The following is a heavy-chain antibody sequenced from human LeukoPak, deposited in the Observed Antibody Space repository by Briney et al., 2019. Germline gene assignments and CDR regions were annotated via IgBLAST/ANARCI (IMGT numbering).Heavy chain of an antibody. CDR1: GFTFSSYS. J-gene: IGHJ4*02. V-gene: IGHV3-21*01. D-gene: IGHD5-12*01. Sequence: GGSLRLSCAASGFTFSSYSMNWVRQAPGKGVEGVSSISSSSSYIYYADSVKGRFTISRDNAKNSLYLQMNSLRAEDTAVYYCARSGDIVATIFDYWGQGTLVTVSS. CDR2: ISSSSSYI. CDR3: ARSGDIVATIFDY.